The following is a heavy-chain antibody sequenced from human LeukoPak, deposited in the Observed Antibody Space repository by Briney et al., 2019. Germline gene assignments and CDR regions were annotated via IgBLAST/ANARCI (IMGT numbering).Heavy chain of an antibody. CDR3: ARERIRGYWYFDL. D-gene: IGHD2-15*01. J-gene: IGHJ2*01. CDR1: GYTFTGYY. Sequence: GASVKVSCKXSGYTFTGYYMHWVRQAPGQGLEWMGRINPNSGGTNYAQKFQGRVTMTRDTSISTAYMELSRLRSDDTAVYYCARERIRGYWYFDLWGRGTLVTVSS. V-gene: IGHV1-2*06. CDR2: INPNSGGT.